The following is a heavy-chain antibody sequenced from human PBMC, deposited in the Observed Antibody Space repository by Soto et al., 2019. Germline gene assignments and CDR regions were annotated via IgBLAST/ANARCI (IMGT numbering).Heavy chain of an antibody. D-gene: IGHD2-2*03. CDR2: ISGSGDSS. V-gene: IGHV3-23*01. CDR1: GFTFSSFG. J-gene: IGHJ4*02. CDR3: AKVGIGSFSHKYHFEH. Sequence: EVQLLDSGGDVAQPGGSLRLACTASGFTFSSFGMAWVRQAPGKGLEWVSAISGSGDSSYYADSVKGRFTISRDNPKNTLYLQMNSLRAEDTAVYYCAKVGIGSFSHKYHFEHWGQGTQVTVSS.